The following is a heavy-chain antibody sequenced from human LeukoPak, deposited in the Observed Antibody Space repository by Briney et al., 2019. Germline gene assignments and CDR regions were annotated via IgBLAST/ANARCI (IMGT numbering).Heavy chain of an antibody. CDR2: IDWDDDK. CDR3: ARMYYYDSSGYYYNFDY. J-gene: IGHJ4*02. V-gene: IGHV2-70*11. Sequence: SGPALVKPTQTLTLTCTFSGFSLSTSGMCVSWIRQPPGKALEWLARIDWDDDKYYSTSLKTRLTISKDTSKNQVVLTMTNMDPMDTATYYCARMYYYDSSGYYYNFDYWGQGTLVTVSS. D-gene: IGHD3-22*01. CDR1: GFSLSTSGMC.